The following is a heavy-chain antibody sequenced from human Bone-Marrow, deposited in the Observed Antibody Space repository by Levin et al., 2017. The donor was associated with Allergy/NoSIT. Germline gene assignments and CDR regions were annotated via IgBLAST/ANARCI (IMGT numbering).Heavy chain of an antibody. CDR1: GGSVSSEKYY. V-gene: IGHV4-61*01. D-gene: IGHD2-21*02. J-gene: IGHJ6*02. Sequence: SETLSLTCTVSGGSVSSEKYYWNWIRQPPGKGLEWIAYIYNSGTTNYSPSLKSRVTMSVDTSENQFSLKLSSVTAADTAVYYCAGAYCGGDCYMRDYFYFGVDVWGQGTTVTVSS. CDR3: AGAYCGGDCYMRDYFYFGVDV. CDR2: IYNSGTT.